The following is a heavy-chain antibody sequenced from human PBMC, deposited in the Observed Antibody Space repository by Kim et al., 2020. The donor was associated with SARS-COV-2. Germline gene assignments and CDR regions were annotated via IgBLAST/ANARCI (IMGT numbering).Heavy chain of an antibody. V-gene: IGHV1-3*01. D-gene: IGHD1-26*01. CDR3: ARDKRGSYYNWFDP. J-gene: IGHJ5*02. CDR1: GYTFTSYA. CDR2: INAGNGNT. Sequence: ASVKVSCKASGYTFTSYAMHWVRQAPGQRLEWMGWINAGNGNTKYSQKFQGRVTITRDTSASTAYMELSSLRSEDTAVYYCARDKRGSYYNWFDPWGQGTLVTVSS.